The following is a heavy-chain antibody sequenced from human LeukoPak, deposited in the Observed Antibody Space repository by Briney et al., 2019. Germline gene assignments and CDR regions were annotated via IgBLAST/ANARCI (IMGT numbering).Heavy chain of an antibody. CDR2: IYYSGST. CDR1: GGSISSYY. D-gene: IGHD6-13*01. J-gene: IGHJ5*02. Sequence: SETLSLTCTVSGGSISSYYWSWIRQPPGKGLEWIGYIYYSGSTNYNPSLKSRVTISVDTSKNQFSLKLSSVTAADTAVCYCARAQGHSSWYGYNWFDPWGQGTLVTVSS. CDR3: ARAQGHSSWYGYNWFDP. V-gene: IGHV4-59*08.